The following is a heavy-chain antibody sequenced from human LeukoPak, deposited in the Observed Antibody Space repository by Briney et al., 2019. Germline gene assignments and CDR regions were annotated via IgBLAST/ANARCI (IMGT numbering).Heavy chain of an antibody. CDR3: ARGAWTAYYFDY. Sequence: PGGSLRLSCVASGFTFGSYWMHWVRQDPRKGLVWVSRIKSDEITTNYADSVKGRFTISRDNAKNTLYLQMNSLRAEDTAVYYCARGAWTAYYFDYWGQGTLVTVSS. CDR1: GFTFGSYW. V-gene: IGHV3-74*01. D-gene: IGHD3/OR15-3a*01. CDR2: IKSDEITT. J-gene: IGHJ4*02.